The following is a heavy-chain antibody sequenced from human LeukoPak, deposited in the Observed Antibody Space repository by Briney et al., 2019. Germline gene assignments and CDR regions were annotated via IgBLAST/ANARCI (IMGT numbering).Heavy chain of an antibody. Sequence: PGGSLRLSCTVSGFTFSSHAWCWVRQAPGRGLEWVSCIDIGGDNTYYGDSVKGRFTIYRDNSKNTLYLQMESLRAEDSAVYYCANEIRPNDYWGQGTLVTVSS. CDR3: ANEIRPNDY. D-gene: IGHD4-17*01. V-gene: IGHV3-23*03. J-gene: IGHJ4*02. CDR2: IDIGGDNT. CDR1: GFTFSSHA.